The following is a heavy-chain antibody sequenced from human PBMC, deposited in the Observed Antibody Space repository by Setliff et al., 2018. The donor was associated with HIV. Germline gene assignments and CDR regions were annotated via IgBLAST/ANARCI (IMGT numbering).Heavy chain of an antibody. V-gene: IGHV3-15*07. Sequence: NPGGSLRLSCAASGFTFSNAWMNWVRQAPGKGLEWVGRIKSKTDGGTTDYAAPVKGRFTISRDDSKNTLYLQMNSLKTEDTAVYYCTTELGGSYYGWNYWGQGTLVTVSS. CDR2: IKSKTDGGTT. D-gene: IGHD1-26*01. CDR1: GFTFSNAW. J-gene: IGHJ4*02. CDR3: TTELGGSYYGWNY.